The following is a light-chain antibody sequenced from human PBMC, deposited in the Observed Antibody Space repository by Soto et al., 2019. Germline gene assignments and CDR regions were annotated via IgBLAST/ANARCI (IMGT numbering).Light chain of an antibody. CDR1: NSDVGAYNY. V-gene: IGLV2-14*01. Sequence: QSALTQPASVSGSPGQSITISCTGTNSDVGAYNYVSWYQQYPGKAPKVMIYEVTSRPSGVSNRFSGYKSGNTASLTISGLQAEDDADYYCSSYTVSSTWVFGGGTKLTVL. CDR2: EVT. J-gene: IGLJ3*02. CDR3: SSYTVSSTWV.